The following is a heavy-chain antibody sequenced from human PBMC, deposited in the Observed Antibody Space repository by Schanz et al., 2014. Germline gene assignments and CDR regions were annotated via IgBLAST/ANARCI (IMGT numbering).Heavy chain of an antibody. Sequence: QVQLVESGGGVVQPGRSLRLSCAASGFSFDKYGMHWVRQAPGKGLEWVGVIWYDGSKTYYADSVRGRFTISRENSKNSMHLQINSLRAEDTAVYHCAKDLPAVAVAPLMTGLYDSWGQGTLVTVSS. D-gene: IGHD6-19*01. CDR1: GFSFDKYG. V-gene: IGHV3-33*06. CDR2: IWYDGSKT. J-gene: IGHJ4*02. CDR3: AKDLPAVAVAPLMTGLYDS.